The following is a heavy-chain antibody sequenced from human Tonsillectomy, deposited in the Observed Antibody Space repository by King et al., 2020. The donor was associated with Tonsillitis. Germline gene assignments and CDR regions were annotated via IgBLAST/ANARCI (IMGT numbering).Heavy chain of an antibody. J-gene: IGHJ2*01. CDR2: IFHSGST. CDR1: GYSISSGYY. CDR3: ARVLYDSSGYYSWYFDL. V-gene: IGHV4-38-2*01. D-gene: IGHD3-22*01. Sequence: QLQESGPGLVKSSETLSLTCAVSGYSISSGYYWAWIRQPPGKGLEWIGCIFHSGSTYYNPSLKSRVTISVDTSKNQFSLKLSSVTAADTAVYYCARVLYDSSGYYSWYFDLWGRGTLVTVSS.